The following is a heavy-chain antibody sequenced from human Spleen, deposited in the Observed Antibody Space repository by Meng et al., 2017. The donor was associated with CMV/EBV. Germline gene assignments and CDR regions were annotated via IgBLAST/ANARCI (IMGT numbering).Heavy chain of an antibody. CDR1: GGSISSYY. D-gene: IGHD3-10*01. CDR3: TRHGSGSYFHY. V-gene: IGHV4-59*01. Sequence: SETLSLTCTVSGGSISSYYWNWIRQPPGKGLEWIGYVYYGGGTNYNPSLKSRVTISVDTSKNHFSLKLSSVTAADTAVYYCTRHGSGSYFHYWGQGTLVTVSS. J-gene: IGHJ4*02. CDR2: VYYGGGT.